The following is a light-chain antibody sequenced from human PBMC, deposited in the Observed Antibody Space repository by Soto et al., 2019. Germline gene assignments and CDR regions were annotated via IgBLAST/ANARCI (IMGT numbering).Light chain of an antibody. CDR2: KAS. V-gene: IGKV1-5*03. J-gene: IGKJ3*01. CDR1: QSIKNW. CDR3: QQYSSYSQFT. Sequence: DIQMTQSPSTLSASVEDRVTITCRASQSIKNWLAWYQQKPGEAPKLLIYKASTLESGVPSRFSGSGSGTEFALTISCLQPDDAAGYYCQQYSSYSQFTFGPGTKVDIK.